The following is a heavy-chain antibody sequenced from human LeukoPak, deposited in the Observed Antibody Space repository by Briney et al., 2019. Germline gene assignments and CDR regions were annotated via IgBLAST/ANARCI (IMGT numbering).Heavy chain of an antibody. CDR2: ISSSGSTI. V-gene: IGHV3-11*01. CDR3: ARDPTGDGFPNWFDP. Sequence: GGSLRLSCAASGFTFSTYWMHWVRQVPGKGLVWVSYISSSGSTIYYADSVKGRFTISRDNAKNSLYLQMNSLRAEDTAVYYCARDPTGDGFPNWFDPWGQGTLVTVSS. J-gene: IGHJ5*02. CDR1: GFTFSTYW. D-gene: IGHD7-27*01.